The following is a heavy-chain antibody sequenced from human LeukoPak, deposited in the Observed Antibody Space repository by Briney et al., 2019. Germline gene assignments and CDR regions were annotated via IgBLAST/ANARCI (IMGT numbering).Heavy chain of an antibody. CDR2: ISYDGSNK. D-gene: IGHD3-10*01. CDR1: GFTFISYA. V-gene: IGHV3-30*04. Sequence: PGRSLRLSCAASGFTFISYAMHGVRQAPGKGLEWVAVISYDGSNKYYADSVKGRFTISRDNSKNTLYLQMNSLRAEATAVYYCARERIRGADYWGQGTLVTVSS. CDR3: ARERIRGADY. J-gene: IGHJ4*02.